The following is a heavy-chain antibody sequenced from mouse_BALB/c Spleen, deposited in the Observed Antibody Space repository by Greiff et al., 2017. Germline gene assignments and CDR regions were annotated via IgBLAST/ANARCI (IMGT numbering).Heavy chain of an antibody. CDR2: INSNGGST. D-gene: IGHD4-1*02. CDR3: ARGQLGRAMDY. CDR1: GFTFSSYY. J-gene: IGHJ4*01. V-gene: IGHV5-6-2*01. Sequence: EVHLVESGGGLVKLGGSLKLSCAASGFTFSSYYMSWVRQTPEKRLELVAAINSNGGSTYYPDTVKGRFTISRDNAKNTLYLQMSSLKSEDTALYYCARGQLGRAMDYWGQGTSVTVSS.